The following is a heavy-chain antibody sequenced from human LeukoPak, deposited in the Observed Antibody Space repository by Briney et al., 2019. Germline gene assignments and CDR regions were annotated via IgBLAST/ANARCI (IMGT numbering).Heavy chain of an antibody. V-gene: IGHV1-18*01. Sequence: ASVKVSCKASGYTFTSYGISRVRQAPGQGLEWMGWNSAYNGNTNYAQKLQGRVTMTTDTSTSTAYMALRSLRSDDTAVYYCARDRGYSSGWYLTFDYWGQGTLVTVSS. D-gene: IGHD6-19*01. CDR2: NSAYNGNT. J-gene: IGHJ4*02. CDR1: GYTFTSYG. CDR3: ARDRGYSSGWYLTFDY.